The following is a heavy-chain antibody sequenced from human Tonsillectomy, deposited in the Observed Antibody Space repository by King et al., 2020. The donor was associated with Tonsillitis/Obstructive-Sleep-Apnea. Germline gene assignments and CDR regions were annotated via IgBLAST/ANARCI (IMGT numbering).Heavy chain of an antibody. CDR2: TFSNDEK. J-gene: IGHJ6*02. Sequence: TLKESGPVLVKPTETLTLTCTVSGFSLSNARMGVSWIRQPPGKALEWLAHTFSNDEKSYSTSLKSRLTISKDTSKSQVVLTMTNMDPVDTATYYCARIYCSITSCYYYYYYGMDVWGQGTTVTVSS. D-gene: IGHD2-2*01. V-gene: IGHV2-26*01. CDR3: ARIYCSITSCYYYYYYGMDV. CDR1: GFSLSNARMG.